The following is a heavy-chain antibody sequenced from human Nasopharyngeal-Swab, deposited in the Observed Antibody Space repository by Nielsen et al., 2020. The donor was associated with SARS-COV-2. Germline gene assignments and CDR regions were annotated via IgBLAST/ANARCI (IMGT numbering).Heavy chain of an antibody. J-gene: IGHJ5*02. Sequence: SETLSLTCTVSGGSIRSGSYYWSWIRQPAGKGLEWIGRVYASGSTNYNPSLKSRVTMSVDTSKNQFSLKLSSVTAADTAVYYCARESPHEGSWPWGQGTLVTVSS. CDR2: VYASGST. CDR3: ARESPHEGSWP. V-gene: IGHV4-61*02. D-gene: IGHD3-10*01. CDR1: GGSIRSGSYY.